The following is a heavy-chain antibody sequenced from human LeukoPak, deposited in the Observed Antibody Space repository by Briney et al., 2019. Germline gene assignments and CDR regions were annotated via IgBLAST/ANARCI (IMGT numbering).Heavy chain of an antibody. D-gene: IGHD6-13*01. CDR3: ARDRHNSSWYGGNFDY. V-gene: IGHV1-2*02. J-gene: IGHJ4*02. Sequence: SVTVSYKASGYTFTGYYIHWVRQAPGQGLEWMGLIDPNSGGANYAQKFQGRVTMTRDTSISTAYLELSRLRSDDTAVYYCARDRHNSSWYGGNFDYWGQGTLVTVSS. CDR2: IDPNSGGA. CDR1: GYTFTGYY.